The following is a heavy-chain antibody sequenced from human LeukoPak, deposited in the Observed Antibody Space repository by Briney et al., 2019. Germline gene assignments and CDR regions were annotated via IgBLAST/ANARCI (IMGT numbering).Heavy chain of an antibody. D-gene: IGHD6-19*01. V-gene: IGHV3-9*01. CDR2: ISWNSGTI. J-gene: IGHJ4*02. CDR3: AKDAYSSGWSYYFDY. Sequence: GGSLRLSRAASGFTFDNYAMNWVRQVPGKGLEWISLISWNSGTIGYADSVKGRFTISRDNAKNSLYLQMNSLRAEDTALYYCAKDAYSSGWSYYFDYWGQGTLVTVSS. CDR1: GFTFDNYA.